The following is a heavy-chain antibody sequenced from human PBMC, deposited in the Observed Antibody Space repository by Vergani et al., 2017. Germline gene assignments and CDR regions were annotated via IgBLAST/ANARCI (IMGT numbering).Heavy chain of an antibody. CDR1: GFTFSNYW. J-gene: IGHJ4*02. CDR2: IKQDGSEK. D-gene: IGHD3-3*01. CDR3: ARTIRITIFGYYFDY. Sequence: VQLVESGGGVVQPGRSLRLSCAASGFTFSNYWMSWVRQAPGKGLEWVANIKQDGSEKYYVDSVKGRFTISRDNAKNSLYLQMNSLRAEDTAVYYCARTIRITIFGYYFDYWGQGTLVTVSS. V-gene: IGHV3-7*01.